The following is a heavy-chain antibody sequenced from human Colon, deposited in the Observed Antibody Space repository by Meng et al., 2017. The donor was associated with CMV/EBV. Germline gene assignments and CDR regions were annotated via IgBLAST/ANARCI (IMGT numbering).Heavy chain of an antibody. V-gene: IGHV3-74*03. CDR2: IKPDGTDH. D-gene: IGHD6-13*01. CDR3: ARGETVLSWYNFDY. CDR1: GFAFSAFW. Sequence: EVQLAESGGELMQPGGSLRLFCIASGFAFSAFWIHWVRQSPGKGLEWIAEIKPDGTDHSYADSVRGRFTISRDNAEHTLYMHINSVRDEDTAVYYCARGETVLSWYNFDYWGQGALVTVSS. J-gene: IGHJ4*02.